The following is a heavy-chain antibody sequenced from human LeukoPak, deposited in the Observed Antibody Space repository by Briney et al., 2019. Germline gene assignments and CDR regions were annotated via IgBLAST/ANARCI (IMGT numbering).Heavy chain of an antibody. V-gene: IGHV3-7*01. CDR3: ARDGVPMVRGVNWFDP. CDR2: IKQDGSEK. D-gene: IGHD3-10*01. CDR1: GFTFSRYW. Sequence: GGSLRLSCAASGFTFSRYWMNWVLQAPGKGLEWVANIKQDGSEKYYVDSVKGRFTISRDNAKKSLYLEMKSLRADDTAVYYCARDGVPMVRGVNWFDPWGQGTLVTVSS. J-gene: IGHJ5*02.